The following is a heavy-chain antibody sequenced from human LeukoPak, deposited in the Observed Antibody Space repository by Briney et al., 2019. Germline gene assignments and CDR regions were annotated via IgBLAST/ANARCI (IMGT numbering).Heavy chain of an antibody. Sequence: GGSLRLSCAASGFTFSSYAMHWVRQAPGKGLEGVAFISFDGGKKYYADAVKGRFTISRDNSNNTLYLQMDSLRVEDTAVYYCAKRLYSGSALGVGEFDYWGQGTLVTVSS. J-gene: IGHJ4*02. D-gene: IGHD3-10*01. V-gene: IGHV3-30*04. CDR2: ISFDGGKK. CDR3: AKRLYSGSALGVGEFDY. CDR1: GFTFSSYA.